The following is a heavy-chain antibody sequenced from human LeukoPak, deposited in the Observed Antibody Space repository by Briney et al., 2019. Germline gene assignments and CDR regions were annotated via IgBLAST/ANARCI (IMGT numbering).Heavy chain of an antibody. D-gene: IGHD3-22*01. CDR2: INHGERT. V-gene: IGHV4-34*01. CDR1: GGSFSGYY. CDR3: AGGRTYYYDTSGYYPSIYYGMDV. Sequence: SETLSLTCAVSGGSFSGYYWYWIRQPPGKGLEWIGEINHGERTNYNPSLKSRATLSVDTPKNQFSLKLTSVTAADTAVYYCAGGRTYYYDTSGYYPSIYYGMDVWGQGTTVIVSS. J-gene: IGHJ6*02.